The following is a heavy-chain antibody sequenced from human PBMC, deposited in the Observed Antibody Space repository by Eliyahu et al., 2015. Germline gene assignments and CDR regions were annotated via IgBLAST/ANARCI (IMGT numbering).Heavy chain of an antibody. V-gene: IGHV4-31*03. CDR2: IYYSGST. D-gene: IGHD4-23*01. Sequence: QVQLQESGPGLVKPSQTLSLTCTVSGXSISXXGYYWSWIRQHPGKGLEWIGYIYYSGSTYYNPSLKSRVTISVDTSKNQFSLKLSSVTAADTAVYYCARVLAGDYGGGAFDIWGQGTMVTVSS. CDR1: GXSISXXGYY. CDR3: ARVLAGDYGGGAFDI. J-gene: IGHJ3*02.